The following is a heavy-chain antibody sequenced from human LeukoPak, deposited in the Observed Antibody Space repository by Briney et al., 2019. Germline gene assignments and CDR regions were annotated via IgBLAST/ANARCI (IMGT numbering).Heavy chain of an antibody. D-gene: IGHD3-9*01. Sequence: PGGSPRLSCAASGFTFSTYSMNWVRQSPGKGLEWVSYIRCSSSIIHYADSVKGRFTISRDNAKSSLYLQMNSLRDEDTAVYYCARNLYDFLTGFDSWGQGTLVTVSS. J-gene: IGHJ4*02. V-gene: IGHV3-48*02. CDR1: GFTFSTYS. CDR2: IRCSSSII. CDR3: ARNLYDFLTGFDS.